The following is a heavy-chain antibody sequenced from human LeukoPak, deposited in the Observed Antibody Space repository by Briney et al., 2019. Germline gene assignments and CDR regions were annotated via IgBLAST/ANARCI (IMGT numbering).Heavy chain of an antibody. CDR1: GFAFSSYA. D-gene: IGHD5-18*01. CDR2: ISGSGGST. Sequence: GGSLRLSCAASGFAFSSYAMSRVRQAPGKGLEWVSAISGSGGSTYYADSVEGRFTISRDNSKNTLYLQMNSLRAEDTAVYYCAKVAMVTPYYFDYWGQGTLVTVSS. V-gene: IGHV3-23*01. CDR3: AKVAMVTPYYFDY. J-gene: IGHJ4*02.